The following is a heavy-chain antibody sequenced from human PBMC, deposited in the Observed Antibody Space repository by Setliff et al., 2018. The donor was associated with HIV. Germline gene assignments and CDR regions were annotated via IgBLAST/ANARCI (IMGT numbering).Heavy chain of an antibody. CDR3: ASIELAAMVPVDY. Sequence: LRLSCAASGFTFSDYYMSWIRQAPGKGLKWVSYISSSSSYTNYADSVKGRFTISRGNAKNSLFLQMYSLRAEDTAVYYCASIELAAMVPVDYWGQGTLVTVSS. J-gene: IGHJ4*02. CDR2: ISSSSSYT. CDR1: GFTFSDYY. D-gene: IGHD5-18*01. V-gene: IGHV3-11*06.